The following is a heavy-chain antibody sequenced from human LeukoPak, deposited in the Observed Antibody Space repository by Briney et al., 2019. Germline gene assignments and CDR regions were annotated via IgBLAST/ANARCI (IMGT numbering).Heavy chain of an antibody. V-gene: IGHV3-53*01. CDR2: IYTGGST. CDR1: GFSISSNY. Sequence: WGSLRLSCAASGFSISSNYMSWVRQAPGKGLEWVSIIYTGGSTFYTDSLRGRFTISRDNSKNTLYLQMNSLRAEDTAVYYCARGGSYLSAFDIWGQGTMVTVSS. J-gene: IGHJ3*02. D-gene: IGHD1-26*01. CDR3: ARGGSYLSAFDI.